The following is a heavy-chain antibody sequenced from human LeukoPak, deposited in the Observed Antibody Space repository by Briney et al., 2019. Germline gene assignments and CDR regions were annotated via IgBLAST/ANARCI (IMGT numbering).Heavy chain of an antibody. J-gene: IGHJ4*02. CDR1: GGSFSTNTYY. Sequence: SETLSLTCTVSGGSFSTNTYYWGWIRQPPGKGLEWIENIYFSGTTHYNPSLRSRVTISVDTSKNQFFLRLSSVTAADTAVYFCARHSLSGGIDYWGQGILVTVSS. CDR3: ARHSLSGGIDY. V-gene: IGHV4-39*01. D-gene: IGHD3-16*01. CDR2: IYFSGTT.